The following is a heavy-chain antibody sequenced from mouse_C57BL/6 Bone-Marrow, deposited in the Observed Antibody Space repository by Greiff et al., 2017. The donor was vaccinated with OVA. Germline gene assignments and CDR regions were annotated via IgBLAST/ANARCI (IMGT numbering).Heavy chain of an antibody. Sequence: QVHLQQSGAELVRPGTSVKMSCKASGYTFTNYWIGWAKQRPGHGLGWIGDIYPGGGYTNYNEKFKGKATLTADKSSSTAYMQFSSLTSEDSAIYYCARWTYYFDYWGQGTTLTVSS. CDR1: GYTFTNYW. CDR3: ARWTYYFDY. CDR2: IYPGGGYT. V-gene: IGHV1-63*01. J-gene: IGHJ2*01.